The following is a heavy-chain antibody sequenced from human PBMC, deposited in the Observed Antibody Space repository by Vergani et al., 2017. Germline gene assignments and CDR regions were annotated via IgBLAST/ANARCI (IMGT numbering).Heavy chain of an antibody. J-gene: IGHJ4*02. Sequence: DVQLVESGGTQVQPGGSLRLSCTASGFPFSSYSMAWVRQAPGKGLEWVAAIASSGTITYYSDSVKSRFTVSRDNSQNTLFLQMSSLRAEDTALYYCAKGGTITIFGSVDYYWGQGTLVTVSS. CDR1: GFPFSSYS. D-gene: IGHD3-3*01. CDR3: AKGGTITIFGSVDYY. V-gene: IGHV3-23*04. CDR2: IASSGTIT.